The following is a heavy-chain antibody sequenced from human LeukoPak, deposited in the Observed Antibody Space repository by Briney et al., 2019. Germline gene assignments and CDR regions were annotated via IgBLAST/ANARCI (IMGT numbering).Heavy chain of an antibody. CDR1: GFTFSSYA. CDR3: AKDRHAPGRYCSSTICFPFDP. J-gene: IGHJ5*02. V-gene: IGHV3-23*01. Sequence: GGSLRLSCAASGFTFSSYAMSWVRQAPGKGLEWVSGISGSGGSTYYADSVKGRFTTYRDNSKSTLYLQMNSLRTEDTAVYYCAKDRHAPGRYCSSTICFPFDPWGQGTLVTVSS. D-gene: IGHD2-2*01. CDR2: ISGSGGST.